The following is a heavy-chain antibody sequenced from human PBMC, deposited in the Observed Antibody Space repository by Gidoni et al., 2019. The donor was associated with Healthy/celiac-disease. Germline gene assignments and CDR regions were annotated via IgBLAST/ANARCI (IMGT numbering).Heavy chain of an antibody. V-gene: IGHV4-34*01. CDR3: ARGGGRYDFWSGRRVTPNSYGY. Sequence: QVQLQQWGAGLLKPSETLSLTCAVHGGSFRGYSWLWIRQPPGKGLEWIGEINHSGSTNYNPSLKSRVTISVDTSKNQFSLKLSSVTAADTAVYYCARGGGRYDFWSGRRVTPNSYGYWGQGTLVTVSS. J-gene: IGHJ4*02. CDR2: INHSGST. D-gene: IGHD3-3*01. CDR1: GGSFRGYS.